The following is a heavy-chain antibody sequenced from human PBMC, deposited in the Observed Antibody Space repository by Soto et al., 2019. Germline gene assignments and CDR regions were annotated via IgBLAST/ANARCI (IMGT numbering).Heavy chain of an antibody. CDR1: GVSITSGDYY. J-gene: IGHJ5*02. CDR2: IHYSGNT. D-gene: IGHD2-2*01. CDR3: GRDLTSNANCIDP. Sequence: SETLSLTCNVSGVSITSGDYYWNWIRQPPGKGLEWIGYIHYSGNTYYNPSLKSRLTISVDTSKNQFSLRLTSVTAADTAVYFCGRDLTSNANCIDPWGQGTLVTVSS. V-gene: IGHV4-30-4*01.